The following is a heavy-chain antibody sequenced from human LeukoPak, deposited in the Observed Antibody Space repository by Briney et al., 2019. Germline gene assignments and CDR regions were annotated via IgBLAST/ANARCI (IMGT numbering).Heavy chain of an antibody. CDR2: IYYSGST. CDR3: ARIYSSSWYEVDY. Sequence: PSETLSLTCTVSGGSISSSSYYWGWIRQPPGKGLEWIGSIYYSGSTYYNPSLKSRVTISVDTSKNQFSLKLSSVTAADTAVYYCARIYSSSWYEVDYWGQGTLVTVSS. D-gene: IGHD6-13*01. V-gene: IGHV4-39*01. J-gene: IGHJ4*02. CDR1: GGSISSSSYY.